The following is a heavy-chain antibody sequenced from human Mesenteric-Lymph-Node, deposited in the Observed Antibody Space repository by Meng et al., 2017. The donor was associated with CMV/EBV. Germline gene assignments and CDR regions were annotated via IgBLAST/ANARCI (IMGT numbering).Heavy chain of an antibody. Sequence: VQHQEWGAGLLKPSETLSLTCAVYGGSFSGYYWSWIRQPPGKGLEWIGEINHSGSTNYNPSLKSRVTISVDTSKNQFSLKLSSVTAADTAVYYCARHQRWLKSEGGFNYWGQGTLVTVSS. CDR2: INHSGST. D-gene: IGHD4-23*01. CDR3: ARHQRWLKSEGGFNY. CDR1: GGSFSGYY. V-gene: IGHV4-34*01. J-gene: IGHJ4*02.